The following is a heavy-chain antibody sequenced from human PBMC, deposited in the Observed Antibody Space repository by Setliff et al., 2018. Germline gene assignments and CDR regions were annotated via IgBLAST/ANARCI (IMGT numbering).Heavy chain of an antibody. D-gene: IGHD3-22*01. J-gene: IGHJ4*02. CDR2: IKQDGSEK. CDR1: TFSFSSYW. V-gene: IGHV3-7*03. Sequence: PGGSLRLSCAASTFSFSSYWMSWVRQAPGKGLEWVANIKQDGSEKYYVDSVKGRFTISRDNAKNSLYLQMNSLRAEDSAVYYCVRDWYFYDTSGYFKGAPFDYWGQGTPVTVSS. CDR3: VRDWYFYDTSGYFKGAPFDY.